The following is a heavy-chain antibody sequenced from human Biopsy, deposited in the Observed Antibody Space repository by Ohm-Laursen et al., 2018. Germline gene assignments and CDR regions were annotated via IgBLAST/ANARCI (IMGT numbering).Heavy chain of an antibody. Sequence: SVKVSCKASGYTFTGYHVHWVRQAPGQGLEWMGWINAKTGDTNYAQKFQGRVTMTRDTSISTAYVDLSSLRSDDTAVYYCTRGGYYYDSLAYYYWFDPWGQGTLVNVPS. CDR3: TRGGYYYDSLAYYYWFDP. CDR1: GYTFTGYH. V-gene: IGHV1-2*02. CDR2: INAKTGDT. J-gene: IGHJ5*02. D-gene: IGHD3-22*01.